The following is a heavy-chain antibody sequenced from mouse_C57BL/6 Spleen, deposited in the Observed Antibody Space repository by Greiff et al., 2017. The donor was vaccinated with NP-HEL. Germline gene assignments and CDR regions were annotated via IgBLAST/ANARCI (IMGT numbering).Heavy chain of an antibody. CDR3: ARERLITTVVANFDY. CDR1: GYTFTSYW. J-gene: IGHJ2*01. D-gene: IGHD1-1*01. Sequence: VQLQQPGAELVRPGSSVKLSCKASGYTFTSYWMHWVKQRPIQGLEWIGNIDPSDSETHYNQKFKDKATLTVDKSSSTAYMQLSSLTSEDSAVYYCARERLITTVVANFDYWGQGTTLTVSS. CDR2: IDPSDSET. V-gene: IGHV1-52*01.